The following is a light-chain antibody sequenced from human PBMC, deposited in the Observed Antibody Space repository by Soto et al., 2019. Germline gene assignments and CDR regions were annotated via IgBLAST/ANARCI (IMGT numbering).Light chain of an antibody. V-gene: IGKV1-5*03. Sequence: DIQMTQSPSRLSASVGDRVTITCRASQSISDWLAWFQQKPGKAPKLLIQKASSLESGVPSRFSGGGSGTEFTLTISSLQPDDFATYYCQQYSSSSVTFGQGTNLEI. CDR2: KAS. CDR3: QQYSSSSVT. J-gene: IGKJ2*01. CDR1: QSISDW.